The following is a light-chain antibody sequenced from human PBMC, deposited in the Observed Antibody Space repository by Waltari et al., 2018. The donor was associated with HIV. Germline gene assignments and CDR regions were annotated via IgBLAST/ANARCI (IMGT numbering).Light chain of an antibody. Sequence: QSVVTQPPSASGTPGQRVTISCSGSSSNIGGNSVNWYQQLPGTATKLLIYSNNQRPSGVPDRFSGSKSGTSASLAISGLQSEDEADYYCAPWDDSLNGWVFGGGTKLTV. J-gene: IGLJ3*02. CDR2: SNN. CDR1: SSNIGGNS. V-gene: IGLV1-44*01. CDR3: APWDDSLNGWV.